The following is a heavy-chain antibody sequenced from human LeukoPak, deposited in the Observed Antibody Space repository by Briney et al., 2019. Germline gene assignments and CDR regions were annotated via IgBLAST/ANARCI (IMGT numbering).Heavy chain of an antibody. CDR3: AKDPFMVRGVINSFDY. CDR1: GFTFSSYA. D-gene: IGHD3-10*01. Sequence: GGSLRLSCAASGFTFSSYAMSWVRQAPGKGLEWVSAISGSGGSTYYADSVKGRFTTSRDNSKNTLYLQMNSLRAEDTAVYYCAKDPFMVRGVINSFDYWGQGTLVTVSS. V-gene: IGHV3-23*01. CDR2: ISGSGGST. J-gene: IGHJ4*02.